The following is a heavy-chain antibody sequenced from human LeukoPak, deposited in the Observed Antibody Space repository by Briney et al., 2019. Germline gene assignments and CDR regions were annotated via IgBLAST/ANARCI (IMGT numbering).Heavy chain of an antibody. CDR3: ARVAIDYYYYGMDV. CDR2: IYYSGST. D-gene: IGHD3-22*01. CDR1: GGSFSGYY. V-gene: IGHV4-59*01. J-gene: IGHJ6*02. Sequence: SETLSLTCAVYGGSFSGYYWSWIRQPPGKGLEWIGYIYYSGSTNYNPSLKSRVTISVDTSKNQFSLKLSSVTAADTAVYYCARVAIDYYYYGMDVWGQGTTVTVSS.